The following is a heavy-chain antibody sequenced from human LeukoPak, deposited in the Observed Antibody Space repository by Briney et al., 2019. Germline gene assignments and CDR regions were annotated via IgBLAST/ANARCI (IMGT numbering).Heavy chain of an antibody. CDR3: ARGSRYDFWSGYYYYYYMDV. V-gene: IGHV3-66*02. CDR2: IYSGGST. CDR1: GFTVSSNY. J-gene: IGHJ6*03. Sequence: PGGSLRLSCAASGFTVSSNYMSWVRQAPGKGLEWVSVIYSGGSTYYADSVKGRFTISRDNSKNTLYLQMNSLRAEDTAVYYCARGSRYDFWSGYYYYYYMDVWGKGTTVTVSS. D-gene: IGHD3-3*01.